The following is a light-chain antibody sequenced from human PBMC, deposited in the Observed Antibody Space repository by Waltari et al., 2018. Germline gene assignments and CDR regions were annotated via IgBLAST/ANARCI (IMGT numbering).Light chain of an antibody. J-gene: IGKJ2*01. CDR2: GAS. CDR3: QHYHQWPPYT. V-gene: IGKV3-15*01. CDR1: QTISYN. Sequence: EIVLTQSPSTLSVSPGERAILSCRASQTISYNLAWYQQRPGQPPRLLIYGASARVAAIPVRFSGSGSGTEFTLTISGLQSEDFAVYYCQHYHQWPPYTFGQGTKVE.